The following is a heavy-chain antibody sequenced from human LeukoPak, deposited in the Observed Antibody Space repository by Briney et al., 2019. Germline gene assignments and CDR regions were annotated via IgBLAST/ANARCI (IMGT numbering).Heavy chain of an antibody. Sequence: PSETLSLTCAVSGGSISSHYWSWIRQPPGKGLEWIGYIYYSGSTDYNPSLKSRVTISVDTSKNQFSLKLSSVTAADTAVYYCARHTMRWLQFGPNNWFDPCGQGTLVTVSP. J-gene: IGHJ5*02. V-gene: IGHV4-59*08. CDR3: ARHTMRWLQFGPNNWFDP. D-gene: IGHD5-24*01. CDR1: GGSISSHY. CDR2: IYYSGST.